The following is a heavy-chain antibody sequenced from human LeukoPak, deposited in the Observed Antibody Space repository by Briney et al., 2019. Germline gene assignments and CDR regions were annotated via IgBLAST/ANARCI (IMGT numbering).Heavy chain of an antibody. CDR3: AKFLMRCSNHDYLCYYGMDV. CDR1: GFTFSCYA. Sequence: PGGSLRLSCAASGFTFSCYAMSWVRQAPGKGLEWVSAISGSGGSTYYADSVKGRFTISRDNSKNTLYLQMNSLRAEDTAVYYCAKFLMRCSNHDYLCYYGMDVWGQGTTVTVSS. D-gene: IGHD2/OR15-2a*01. V-gene: IGHV3-23*01. J-gene: IGHJ6*02. CDR2: ISGSGGST.